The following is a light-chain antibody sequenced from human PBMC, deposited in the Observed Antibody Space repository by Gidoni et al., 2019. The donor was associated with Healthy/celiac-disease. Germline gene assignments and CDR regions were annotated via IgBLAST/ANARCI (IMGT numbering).Light chain of an antibody. Sequence: EIVLTQSPATLSLSPGERATLSCRASQSVSSYLAWYQQNPGQAPRLLIYDASNRATGIPARFSGSGSGTDFTLTISSLEHEDFAVYYCQQRSNWHPITFGQGTRLEIK. V-gene: IGKV3-11*01. CDR3: QQRSNWHPIT. CDR1: QSVSSY. CDR2: DAS. J-gene: IGKJ5*01.